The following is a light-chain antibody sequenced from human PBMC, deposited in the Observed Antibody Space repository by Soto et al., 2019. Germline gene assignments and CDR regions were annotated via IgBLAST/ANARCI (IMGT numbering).Light chain of an antibody. CDR3: QQYNNWPPLT. V-gene: IGKV3-15*01. J-gene: IGKJ4*01. Sequence: EIVMTQSPATLSVSPGERATLSCRVSQSVSSNLAWYQQKPGQAPRLLIYGASTRATGIPARFSGSGSGTEFTITISSLKSEDFAVYYCQQYNNWPPLTFGGGTKVETK. CDR2: GAS. CDR1: QSVSSN.